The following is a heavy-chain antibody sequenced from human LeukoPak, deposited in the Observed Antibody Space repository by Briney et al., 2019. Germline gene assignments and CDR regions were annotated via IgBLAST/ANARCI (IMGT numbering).Heavy chain of an antibody. CDR1: GLTVSSNY. CDR3: SRRPDYGGTPTFDN. J-gene: IGHJ4*02. Sequence: GGSLTLSCAASGLTVSSNYMSWDRQAPGKGLEWISVIYSGGDTYYAESVKGRFTISRDNSKNTLYLQMNRLRVEDTAVYYCSRRPDYGGTPTFDNWGQGTLVTVSS. CDR2: IYSGGDT. V-gene: IGHV3-66*01. D-gene: IGHD4-23*01.